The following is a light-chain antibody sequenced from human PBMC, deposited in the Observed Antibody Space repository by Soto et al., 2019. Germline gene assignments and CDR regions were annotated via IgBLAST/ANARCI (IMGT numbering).Light chain of an antibody. V-gene: IGLV2-23*01. Sequence: QSALTQPASVSGSPGQSITISCTGTSSDVGGYNYVSWYQQHPGKAPKLMIYEGTKRPSGVSNRFSGSKSGNTASLTISGLQAEDEADYYCSSFAGSSTSWVFGGGTKLTVL. CDR2: EGT. CDR1: SSDVGGYNY. J-gene: IGLJ3*02. CDR3: SSFAGSSTSWV.